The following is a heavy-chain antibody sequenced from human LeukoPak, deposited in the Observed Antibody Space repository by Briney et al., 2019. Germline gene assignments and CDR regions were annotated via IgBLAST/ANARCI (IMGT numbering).Heavy chain of an antibody. D-gene: IGHD5/OR15-5a*01. J-gene: IGHJ3*01. V-gene: IGHV3-23*01. Sequence: PGGSLRLSCAASGFTFSNYAVSWVRQAPGKGLDWVSVIGGPGTSTSYGNSVKGRFTISRDNSKNTVFLQMNSLRAEDTAVYYCARGGWVSSDAFDVWGQGTMVTVSS. CDR3: ARGGWVSSDAFDV. CDR2: IGGPGTST. CDR1: GFTFSNYA.